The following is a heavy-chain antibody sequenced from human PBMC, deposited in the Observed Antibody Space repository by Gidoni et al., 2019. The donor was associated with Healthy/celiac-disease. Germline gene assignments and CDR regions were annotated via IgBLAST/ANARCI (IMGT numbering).Heavy chain of an antibody. D-gene: IGHD6-19*01. CDR1: GCSISSYY. CDR2: IYTSGST. CDR3: AREGQWLVPLGGLFDY. J-gene: IGHJ4*02. V-gene: IGHV4-4*07. Sequence: QLQLQASGPGLVKPSETLSLTCTVSGCSISSYYWSWIRQPAGQGLEWSGRIYTSGSTNYNPSHKSRVTMSVETSKNQFSLKLSAVTAADTAVYYWAREGQWLVPLGGLFDYWGQGTLVTVSS.